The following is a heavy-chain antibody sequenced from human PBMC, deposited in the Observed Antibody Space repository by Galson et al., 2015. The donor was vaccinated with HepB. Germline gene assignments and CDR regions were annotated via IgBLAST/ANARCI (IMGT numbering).Heavy chain of an antibody. CDR1: GFIFTNYA. D-gene: IGHD3-10*01. CDR2: ISNSNNDI. Sequence: SLRLSCAASGFIFTNYAMTWVRQAPGKGLEWVSGISNSNNDIYYADSVKGRLTISRDNSKNTLYLEFNSLRAEDTAIYYCVRGVNLYYFDYWGQGTLVTVSS. J-gene: IGHJ4*02. V-gene: IGHV3-23*01. CDR3: VRGVNLYYFDY.